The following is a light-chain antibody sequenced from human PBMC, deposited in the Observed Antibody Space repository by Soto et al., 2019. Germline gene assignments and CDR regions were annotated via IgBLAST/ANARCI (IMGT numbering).Light chain of an antibody. CDR1: SSDVGGCNY. CDR2: DVN. CDR3: GSYSNRGTLGVV. J-gene: IGLJ2*01. V-gene: IGLV2-14*03. Sequence: QSALTQPASVSGSPGQSITISCTGTSSDVGGCNYVSWYQQHPAKAPKLIIYDVNTRPSGVSNRFSGSKSGNTASLTISGLQAEDEADYYCGSYSNRGTLGVVFGGGTKLTVL.